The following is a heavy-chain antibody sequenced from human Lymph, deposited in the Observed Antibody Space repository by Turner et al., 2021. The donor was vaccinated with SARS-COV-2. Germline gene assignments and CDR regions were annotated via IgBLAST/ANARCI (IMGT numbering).Heavy chain of an antibody. V-gene: IGHV4-34*01. J-gene: IGHJ6*02. CDR2: INHSGST. CDR3: ARGGVDTAMVRYDYYGMDV. CDR1: GGSFSGYY. D-gene: IGHD5-18*01. Sequence: QVPPPQWGAGLLQPSEPLSLTCPVDGGSFSGYYWSWIRPPPGKGLEWNGEINHSGSTNNNPALKSRVTISVDTYKNQYSLKLSSVTAADTAVYYCARGGVDTAMVRYDYYGMDVWGQGTTVTVSS.